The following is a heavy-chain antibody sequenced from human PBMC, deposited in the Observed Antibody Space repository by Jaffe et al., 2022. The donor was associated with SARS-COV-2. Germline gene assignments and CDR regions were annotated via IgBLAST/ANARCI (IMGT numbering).Heavy chain of an antibody. CDR3: AKDGEWEPRRFDF. CDR1: GFTFASYA. D-gene: IGHD1-26*01. Sequence: EVQLLESGRGLVQPGGSLRLSCAASGFTFASYAMNWVRQAPGKGLEWVSGISGNGESTFYADSVKGRFTISRDNSKNTLFLQMNSLRDEDTAVYYCAKDGEWEPRRFDFWGQGTLVIVSS. V-gene: IGHV3-23*01. CDR2: ISGNGEST. J-gene: IGHJ4*02.